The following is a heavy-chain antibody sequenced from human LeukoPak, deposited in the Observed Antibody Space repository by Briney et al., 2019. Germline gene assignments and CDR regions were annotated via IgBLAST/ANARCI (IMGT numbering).Heavy chain of an antibody. Sequence: ASVKVSCKASGYTFTGYYMHWVRQAPGQGLEWMGWINPNSGGTNYAQKFQGWVTMTRDTSISTAYMELSRLRSDDTAVYYCARRVVPAARGYYFDYWGQGTLVTVSS. V-gene: IGHV1-2*04. CDR1: GYTFTGYY. D-gene: IGHD2-2*01. CDR2: INPNSGGT. J-gene: IGHJ4*02. CDR3: ARRVVPAARGYYFDY.